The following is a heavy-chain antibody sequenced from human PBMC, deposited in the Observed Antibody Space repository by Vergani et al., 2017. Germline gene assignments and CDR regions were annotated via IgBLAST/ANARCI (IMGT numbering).Heavy chain of an antibody. D-gene: IGHD2-15*01. CDR3: AMDHCSGGSCYRTTGYYGMDV. Sequence: QVQLVQSGAEVKKPGSSVKVSCKASGGTFSSYAISWVRQAPGQGLEWMGGIIPIFGIANYAQKFQGRVTITADKSTSTAYMELSSLRSEDTAVYYCAMDHCSGGSCYRTTGYYGMDVWGQGTTVTVSS. J-gene: IGHJ6*02. CDR1: GGTFSSYA. V-gene: IGHV1-69*17. CDR2: IIPIFGIA.